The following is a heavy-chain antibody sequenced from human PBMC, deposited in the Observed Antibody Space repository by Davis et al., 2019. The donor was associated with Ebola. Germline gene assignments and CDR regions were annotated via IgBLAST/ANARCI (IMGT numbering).Heavy chain of an antibody. J-gene: IGHJ6*02. CDR2: VYYTGST. D-gene: IGHD2-2*01. CDR3: TRGRYV. V-gene: IGHV4-59*01. CDR1: GGSIHGYY. Sequence: SETLSLTCTVSGGSIHGYYWSWIRQSPGKALEWIGHVYYTGSTTYNPSLKSRVTIFVDTSKTRFSLNLTSVTDADTAVYYCTRGRYVWGQGTTVTVSS.